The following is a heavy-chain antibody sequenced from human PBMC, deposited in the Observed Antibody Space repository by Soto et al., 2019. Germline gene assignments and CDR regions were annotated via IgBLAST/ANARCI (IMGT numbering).Heavy chain of an antibody. V-gene: IGHV3-23*01. Sequence: EVQLLESGGGLVQPGGSLRLSCAASGFTFSSYAMSWVRQAPGKGLEWVSAISGSGGTTYYADSVKGRFTFSRDNSKNTLYLQMNSLRAEATAVYYCAKTANGWFSAFDIWGQGTMVTVSS. CDR3: AKTANGWFSAFDI. J-gene: IGHJ3*02. CDR1: GFTFSSYA. D-gene: IGHD6-19*01. CDR2: ISGSGGTT.